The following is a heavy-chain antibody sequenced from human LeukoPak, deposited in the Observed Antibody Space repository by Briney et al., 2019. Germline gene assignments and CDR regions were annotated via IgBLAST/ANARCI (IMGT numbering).Heavy chain of an antibody. V-gene: IGHV3-66*01. CDR3: ARELRPRGFDP. Sequence: RGSLRLSCVASGFTLSSNYMSWVRQAPGKGLEWVSVIYSGGSTYYADSVKGRFTISRDNSKNTLYLQMNSLRAEDTAVYYCARELRPRGFDPWGQGTLVTVSS. J-gene: IGHJ5*02. CDR1: GFTLSSNY. D-gene: IGHD4-17*01. CDR2: IYSGGST.